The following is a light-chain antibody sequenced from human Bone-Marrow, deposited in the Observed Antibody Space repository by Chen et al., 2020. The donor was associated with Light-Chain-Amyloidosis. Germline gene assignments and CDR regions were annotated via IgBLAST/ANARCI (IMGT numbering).Light chain of an antibody. CDR3: QSADSSGTYEVI. V-gene: IGLV3-25*03. Sequence: SYELTQPPSVHVSPGQTARITCSGDDLPTKYAYWYQQKPGQAPVLVIHRDTERPSGISERFSGSSSGTTATLTISGVQAEDEADYHCQSADSSGTYEVIFGGGTKLTVL. CDR1: DLPTKY. CDR2: RDT. J-gene: IGLJ2*01.